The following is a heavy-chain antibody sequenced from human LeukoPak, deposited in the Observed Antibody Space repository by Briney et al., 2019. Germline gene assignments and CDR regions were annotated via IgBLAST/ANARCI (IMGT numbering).Heavy chain of an antibody. V-gene: IGHV1-18*04. D-gene: IGHD3-10*01. CDR2: ISAYNGDT. CDR3: ARAREFQYYFDY. Sequence: RASVTVSCKASGYTFSTYYVHWVRQAPGQGLEWMGWISAYNGDTNYAQKLQGRVTMTTDTSTSTAYMELRSLRSDDTAVYYCARAREFQYYFDYWGQGTLVTVSS. J-gene: IGHJ4*02. CDR1: GYTFSTYY.